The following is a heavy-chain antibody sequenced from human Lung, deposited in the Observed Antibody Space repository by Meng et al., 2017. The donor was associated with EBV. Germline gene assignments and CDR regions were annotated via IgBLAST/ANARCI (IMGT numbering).Heavy chain of an antibody. CDR3: VGGLTTMNQGLY. CDR1: GFTVRGSA. J-gene: IGHJ4*02. CDR2: IRTKLYNYAT. Sequence: VDLEGSGEAYVTPGWSLNLSCVGSGFTVRGSAIHWVRHASVKGLEWVARIRTKLYNYATVYNESLQGWFTISRDDSKNTAYLQMTGLKTEDTAVYYCVGGLTTMNQGLYWGPGTLVTVSS. D-gene: IGHD4-17*01. V-gene: IGHV3-73*02.